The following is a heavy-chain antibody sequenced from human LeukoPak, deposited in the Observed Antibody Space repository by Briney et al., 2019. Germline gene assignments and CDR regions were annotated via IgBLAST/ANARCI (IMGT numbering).Heavy chain of an antibody. D-gene: IGHD6-19*01. CDR3: ARPYSSGWYWRCDY. CDR1: GFTFSSYS. Sequence: PGGSLRLSCAASGFTFSSYSMNWVRQAPGKGLEWVSSISSSSSYVYYADSVKGRFTISRDNAKNSLYLQMNSLRAEDTAVYYCARPYSSGWYWRCDYWGQGTLVTVSS. V-gene: IGHV3-21*01. CDR2: ISSSSSYV. J-gene: IGHJ4*02.